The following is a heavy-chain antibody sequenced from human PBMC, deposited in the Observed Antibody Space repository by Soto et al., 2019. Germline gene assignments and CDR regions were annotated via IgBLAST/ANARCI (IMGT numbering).Heavy chain of an antibody. D-gene: IGHD3-22*01. CDR1: GFTFSSYD. CDR2: ISYDGSNK. Sequence: PGGSLRLSCAASGFTFSSYDMHWVRQAPGKGLEWVAVISYDGSNKYYADSVKGRFTISRDNSKNTLYLQMNSLRAEDTAVYYCAKNPGYYYDSTGYHFDYWGQGTLVTVSS. V-gene: IGHV3-30*18. CDR3: AKNPGYYYDSTGYHFDY. J-gene: IGHJ4*02.